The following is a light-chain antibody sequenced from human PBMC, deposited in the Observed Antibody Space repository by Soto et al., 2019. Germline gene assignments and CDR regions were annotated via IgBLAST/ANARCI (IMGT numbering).Light chain of an antibody. CDR1: QSISSW. Sequence: DVQMTQSPSTLSASVGDRVTITCRASQSISSWLAWYQQKPGKAPKLLIYDASSLESGVPSRFSGSGSGTEFTLTISSLQPDDFATYYCQQYNSYAWTLGQ. J-gene: IGKJ1*01. V-gene: IGKV1-5*01. CDR2: DAS. CDR3: QQYNSYAWT.